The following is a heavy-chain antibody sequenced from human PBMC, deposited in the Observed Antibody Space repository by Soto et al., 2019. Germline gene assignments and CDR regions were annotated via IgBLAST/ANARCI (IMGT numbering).Heavy chain of an antibody. V-gene: IGHV3-11*06. J-gene: IGHJ4*02. Sequence: QVQLVESGGGLVKPGGSLRLSCAASGFTFSDYYMSWLRQAPGTGLEWVSYISSSSSYTSYADSVKGRFTISRDNAKNSLYLQMNSLRAEDTAVYYCARDGVTTPGPFDYWGQGTLVTVSS. D-gene: IGHD3-22*01. CDR2: ISSSSSYT. CDR3: ARDGVTTPGPFDY. CDR1: GFTFSDYY.